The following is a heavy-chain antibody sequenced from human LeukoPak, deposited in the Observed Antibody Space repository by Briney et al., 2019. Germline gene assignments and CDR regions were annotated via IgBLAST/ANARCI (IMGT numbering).Heavy chain of an antibody. Sequence: SQTLSLTCTVSGGSISSGDYYWSWIRQPPGRGLGWIGYIYYSGSTYYNPSLKSRVTISVDTSKNQFSLKLSSVTAADTAVYYCAREWAYSSGWSPFFDYWGQGTLVTVSS. V-gene: IGHV4-30-4*01. CDR2: IYYSGST. CDR3: AREWAYSSGWSPFFDY. J-gene: IGHJ4*02. D-gene: IGHD6-19*01. CDR1: GGSISSGDYY.